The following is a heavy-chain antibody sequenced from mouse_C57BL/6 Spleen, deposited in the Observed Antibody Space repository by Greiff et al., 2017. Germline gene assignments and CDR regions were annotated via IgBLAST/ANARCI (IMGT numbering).Heavy chain of an antibody. D-gene: IGHD2-5*01. CDR1: GYTFTDYE. CDR3: TRPVAYYSNYFAY. Sequence: VQLVESGAELVRPGASVTLSCKASGYTFTDYEMHWVKQTPVHGLEWIGAIDPETGGTAYNQKFKGKAILAADKSSSTAYMELRSLTSEDSAVYYCTRPVAYYSNYFAYWGQGTLVTVSA. CDR2: IDPETGGT. J-gene: IGHJ3*01. V-gene: IGHV1-15*01.